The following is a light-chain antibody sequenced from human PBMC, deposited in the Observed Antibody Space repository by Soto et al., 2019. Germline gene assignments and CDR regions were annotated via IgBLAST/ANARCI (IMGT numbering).Light chain of an antibody. CDR1: PSLLHSNGYNY. CDR2: LGS. CDR3: MQALQTPIT. J-gene: IGKJ5*01. Sequence: DIVMPQSPLSLPVTPGEPASISCRSSPSLLHSNGYNYLDWYLQKPGQSPQLLIFLGSNRASGVPDRFSGSGSGTEFTLKISRVEAEDVGVYYCMQALQTPITFGQGTRLEI. V-gene: IGKV2-28*01.